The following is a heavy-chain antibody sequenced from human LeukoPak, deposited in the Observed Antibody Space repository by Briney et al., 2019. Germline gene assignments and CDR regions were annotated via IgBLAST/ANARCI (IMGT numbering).Heavy chain of an antibody. V-gene: IGHV3-9*01. CDR3: ARYHYDSSGYFS. J-gene: IGHJ5*02. Sequence: GRSLRLSCAASGFTFDDYAMHWVRQAPGKGLEWVSGISWNSGSIGYADSVKGRFTISRDNAKNSLYLQMNSLRVEDTTVYYCARYHYDSSGYFSWGQGTLVTVSS. D-gene: IGHD3-22*01. CDR2: ISWNSGSI. CDR1: GFTFDDYA.